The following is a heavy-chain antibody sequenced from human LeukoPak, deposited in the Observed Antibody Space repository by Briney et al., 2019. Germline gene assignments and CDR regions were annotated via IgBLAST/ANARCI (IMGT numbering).Heavy chain of an antibody. Sequence: EASVKVSCTASGYTFTSYGISWVRQAPGQGLEWMGWISAYNGNTNYAQKLQGRVTMTTDTSTSTACMELRSLRSDDTAVYYCARDTTFYCMDVWGKGTTVTVSS. CDR2: ISAYNGNT. V-gene: IGHV1-18*01. D-gene: IGHD1-1*01. J-gene: IGHJ6*03. CDR1: GYTFTSYG. CDR3: ARDTTFYCMDV.